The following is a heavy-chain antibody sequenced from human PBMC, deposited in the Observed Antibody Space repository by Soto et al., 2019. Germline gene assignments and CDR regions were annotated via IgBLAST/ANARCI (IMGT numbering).Heavy chain of an antibody. V-gene: IGHV3-53*01. CDR1: GFTVSSNY. Sequence: GGSLRLSCAASGFTVSSNYMSWVRQAPGKGLEWVSVIYSGGRTYYADSVKGRFTISRDNSKNTLYLQMNSLRAEDTAVYYCARDYGKQYDYVWGSYRRPWAFDIWGQGTMVTVSS. J-gene: IGHJ3*02. CDR3: ARDYGKQYDYVWGSYRRPWAFDI. D-gene: IGHD3-16*02. CDR2: IYSGGRT.